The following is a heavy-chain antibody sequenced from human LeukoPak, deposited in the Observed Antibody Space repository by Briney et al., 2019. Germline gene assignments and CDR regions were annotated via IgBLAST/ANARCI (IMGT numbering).Heavy chain of an antibody. V-gene: IGHV4-34*01. CDR3: ARNIRGGATYLDY. J-gene: IGHJ4*02. CDR2: INHTGST. D-gene: IGHD1-26*01. CDR1: GGSFSSYY. Sequence: PSEALSLTCAVYGGSFSSYYWSWIRQPPGKGLEWIGEINHTGSTNYNPSLKSRVTMSVDTSKNQFSLKMTSVTAADTAVYYCARNIRGGATYLDYWGQGTLVTVSS.